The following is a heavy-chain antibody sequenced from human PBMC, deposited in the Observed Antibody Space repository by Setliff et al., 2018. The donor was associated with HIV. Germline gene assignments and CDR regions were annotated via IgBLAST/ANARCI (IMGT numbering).Heavy chain of an antibody. J-gene: IGHJ3*02. CDR1: GYTFNSYT. Sequence: ASVKVSCKASGYTFNSYTICWLRQAPGQGLEWMGWISPYNGNTDYAQEMQGRLTMTTDTSTSTAYMDLESLTSDDTAVYYCARAPPPLRYFAWGPLDAFDIWGQGTMVTVSS. CDR3: ARAPPPLRYFAWGPLDAFDI. D-gene: IGHD3-9*01. V-gene: IGHV1-18*04. CDR2: ISPYNGNT.